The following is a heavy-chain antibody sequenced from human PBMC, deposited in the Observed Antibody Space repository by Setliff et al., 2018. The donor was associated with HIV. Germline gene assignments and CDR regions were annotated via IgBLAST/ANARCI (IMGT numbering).Heavy chain of an antibody. D-gene: IGHD4-17*01. CDR1: GFTFSSFA. CDR2: ISGSGGST. V-gene: IGHV3-23*01. J-gene: IGHJ4*03. Sequence: GGSLRLSCAASGFTFSSFAMTWVRQAPGKGLEWVSVISGSGGSTFYADSVKGRFTISRDNAENSLYLQMNTLRPEDTAVYFCARGAYGYYLDYWGQGTMVTVSS. CDR3: ARGAYGYYLDY.